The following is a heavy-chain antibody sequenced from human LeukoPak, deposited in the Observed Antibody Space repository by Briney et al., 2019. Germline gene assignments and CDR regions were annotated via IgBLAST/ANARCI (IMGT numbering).Heavy chain of an antibody. Sequence: RPSETLSLTCTVSGGSISSSSDYWGWIRQPPGKGLEWIGRSYYSGTTYYNPSLKSRVTISVDTSKNQFSLKLSSVTAADTAVYYCARLGYSSRWYYFDYWGQGTLVTVSS. J-gene: IGHJ4*02. V-gene: IGHV4-39*01. D-gene: IGHD6-13*01. CDR3: ARLGYSSRWYYFDY. CDR1: GGSISSSSDY. CDR2: SYYSGTT.